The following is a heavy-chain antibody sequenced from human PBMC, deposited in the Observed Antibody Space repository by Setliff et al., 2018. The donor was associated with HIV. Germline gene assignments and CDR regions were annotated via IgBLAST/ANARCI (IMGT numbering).Heavy chain of an antibody. D-gene: IGHD2-15*01. J-gene: IGHJ4*02. CDR2: IQFDGRDK. Sequence: GGSLRLSCAASGFTFRSCGMHWVRQAPGKGLEWVAFIQFDGRDKYYADSVKGRFTISRDNSNNTLYLQMNSLRPEDTAVYYCAKVPCRGGSCYSGQFDYWGQGTLVTVSS. CDR1: GFTFRSCG. V-gene: IGHV3-30*02. CDR3: AKVPCRGGSCYSGQFDY.